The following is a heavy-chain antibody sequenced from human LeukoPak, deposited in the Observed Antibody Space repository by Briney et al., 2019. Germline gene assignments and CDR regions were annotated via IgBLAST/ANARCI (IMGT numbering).Heavy chain of an antibody. CDR1: GFTFSSYS. CDR3: AAYSGPGAFDI. J-gene: IGHJ3*02. V-gene: IGHV3-21*01. Sequence: KSGGSLRLSCAASGFTFSSYSMNWVRQAPGKGLEWVSSITSSSNYIYYADSVKGRFTISRDNAKNSLYLQMNSLRAEDTAVYYCAAYSGPGAFDIWGQGTMVTVSS. D-gene: IGHD1-26*01. CDR2: ITSSSNYI.